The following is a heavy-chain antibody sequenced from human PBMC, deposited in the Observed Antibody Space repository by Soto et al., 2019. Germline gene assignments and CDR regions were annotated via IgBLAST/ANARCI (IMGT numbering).Heavy chain of an antibody. V-gene: IGHV3-11*01. CDR2: ISSSGSTI. Sequence: GGSLRLSCAASGFTFSDYYMSWIRQAPGKGLEWVSYISSSGSTIYYADSVKGRFTISRDNAKNSLYLQMNSLRAEDTAVYYCARGYCSGGSCYLPDAFDIWGQGTMVTVSS. J-gene: IGHJ3*02. D-gene: IGHD2-15*01. CDR3: ARGYCSGGSCYLPDAFDI. CDR1: GFTFSDYY.